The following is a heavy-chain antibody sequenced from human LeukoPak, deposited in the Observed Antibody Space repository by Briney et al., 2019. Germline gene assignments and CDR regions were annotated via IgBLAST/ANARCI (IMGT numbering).Heavy chain of an antibody. CDR3: ASVGGYEPLFDY. D-gene: IGHD5-12*01. Sequence: PGGSLRLSCAASGFTFSSHAMHWVRQAPGKGLEWVAVISFDGSNKYYADSVKGRFTISRDNSKNTLYLQMNSLRTEDTAVYYCASVGGYEPLFDYWGQGTLVTVSS. J-gene: IGHJ4*02. CDR1: GFTFSSHA. CDR2: ISFDGSNK. V-gene: IGHV3-30-3*01.